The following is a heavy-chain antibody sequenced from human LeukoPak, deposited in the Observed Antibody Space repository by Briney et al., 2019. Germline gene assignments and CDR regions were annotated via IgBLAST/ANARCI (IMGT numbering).Heavy chain of an antibody. J-gene: IGHJ4*02. CDR1: GFTLNTYA. V-gene: IGHV3-30*04. CDR2: ISYDGSQK. CDR3: ARDTDEWYNSPGDY. Sequence: PGGSLRLSCAVSGFTLNTYAMHWVRQAPGKGLEWVAIISYDGSQKYYADSLKGRFTISRDNPRNTLYLQMNSLRDDDTGMYYCARDTDEWYNSPGDYWGQGTLVTVSS. D-gene: IGHD1-1*01.